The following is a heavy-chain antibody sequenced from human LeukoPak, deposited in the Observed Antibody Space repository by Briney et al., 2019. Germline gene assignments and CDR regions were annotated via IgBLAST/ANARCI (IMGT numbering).Heavy chain of an antibody. V-gene: IGHV4-39*01. CDR2: IYYSGST. CDR1: GGSISSSSYY. CDR3: ARLYYDSSGYYQICYFDY. J-gene: IGHJ4*02. D-gene: IGHD3-22*01. Sequence: SETLSLTYTVSGGSISSSSYYWGWIRQPPGKGLEWIGSIYYSGSTYYNPSLKSRFTISVDTSKNQFSLNLSSVTAADTAVYYCARLYYDSSGYYQICYFDYWGQGTLVTVSS.